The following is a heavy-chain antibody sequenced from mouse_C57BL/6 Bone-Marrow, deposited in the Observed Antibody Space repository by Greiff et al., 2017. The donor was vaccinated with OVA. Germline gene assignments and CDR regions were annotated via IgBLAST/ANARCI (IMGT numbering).Heavy chain of an antibody. CDR2: IFPGSGST. V-gene: IGHV1-75*01. D-gene: IGHD4-1*01. J-gene: IGHJ2*01. CDR3: ARGTETGTWYFDY. Sequence: VQLKESGPELVKPGASVKISCKASGYTFTDYYINWVKQRPGQGLEWIGWIFPGSGSTYYNEKFKGKATLTVDKSSSTAYMLLSSLTSEDSAVYFCARGTETGTWYFDYWGQGTTLTVSS. CDR1: GYTFTDYY.